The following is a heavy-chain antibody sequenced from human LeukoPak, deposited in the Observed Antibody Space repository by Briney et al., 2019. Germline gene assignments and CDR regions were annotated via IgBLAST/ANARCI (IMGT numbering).Heavy chain of an antibody. J-gene: IGHJ4*02. D-gene: IGHD2-2*01. CDR2: ISYSGSA. CDR1: GVSIRSDAYC. Sequence: PLQTLSITCTVSGVSIRSDAYCWSWIRQHPGKGLEWIGYISYSGSAYYNPSLKSRVTISVDTSKNQFSLKLNSVTAADTAVYYCAAIVVVPAAIAYWGQGTLVTVSS. V-gene: IGHV4-31*03. CDR3: AAIVVVPAAIAY.